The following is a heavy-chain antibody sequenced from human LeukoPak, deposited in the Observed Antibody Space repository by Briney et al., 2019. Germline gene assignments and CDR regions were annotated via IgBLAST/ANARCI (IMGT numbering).Heavy chain of an antibody. CDR1: GGTFSSYA. J-gene: IGHJ1*01. V-gene: IGHV1-69*13. CDR3: ATNGECGGDCYSSGYFQH. D-gene: IGHD2-21*02. CDR2: IIPIFGTA. Sequence: ASVKVSCKASGGTFSSYAISWVRQAPGQGLEWMGGIIPIFGTANYAQKFQGRVTITADESTSTAYMELSSLRSEDTAVYYCATNGECGGDCYSSGYFQHWGQGTLVTVSS.